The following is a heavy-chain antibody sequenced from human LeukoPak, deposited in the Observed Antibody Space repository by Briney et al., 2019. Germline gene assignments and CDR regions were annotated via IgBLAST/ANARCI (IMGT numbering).Heavy chain of an antibody. CDR2: FSGSGGST. V-gene: IGHV3-23*01. CDR1: GFIFSNYA. J-gene: IGHJ3*02. Sequence: GGSLRLSCAASGFIFSNYAMSWVSQAPGKGLQWVSAFSGSGGSTYYADSVKGRFTISRDNAKNSLYLQMNSLRAEDTAVYFCAREREQWHAFDIWGQGAMVTVSS. D-gene: IGHD6-19*01. CDR3: AREREQWHAFDI.